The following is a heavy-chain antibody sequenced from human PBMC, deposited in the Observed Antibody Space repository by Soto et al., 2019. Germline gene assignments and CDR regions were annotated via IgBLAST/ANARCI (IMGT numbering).Heavy chain of an antibody. V-gene: IGHV3-48*03. CDR2: INSGSDTI. D-gene: IGHD6-13*01. Sequence: LRLSCAASGFSFSTFEMNWVRQAPGKGLEWVAYINSGSDTIHYADSVRGRFTVSRDNAKNSLFLQMNSLRVEDTALYYCARDRAAGGYWGQGTLVTVSS. CDR3: ARDRAAGGY. CDR1: GFSFSTFE. J-gene: IGHJ4*02.